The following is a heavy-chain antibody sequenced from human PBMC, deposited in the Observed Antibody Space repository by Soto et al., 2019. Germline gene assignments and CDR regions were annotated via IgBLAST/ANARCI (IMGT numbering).Heavy chain of an antibody. CDR2: IYYSGST. V-gene: IGHV4-31*03. Sequence: SETLSLTCTVSGGSISRGGYYWSWIRQHPGKGLEWIGYIYYSGSTYYNPSLKSRVTISVDTSKNQFSLKLSSVTAADTAVYYCARYKGVLRHFDWLDPWGQGTLVTVAS. CDR3: ARYKGVLRHFDWLDP. J-gene: IGHJ5*02. D-gene: IGHD3-9*01. CDR1: GGSISRGGYY.